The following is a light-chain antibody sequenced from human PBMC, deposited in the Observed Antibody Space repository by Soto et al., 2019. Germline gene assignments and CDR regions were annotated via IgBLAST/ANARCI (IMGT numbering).Light chain of an antibody. CDR2: GAS. V-gene: IGKV3-20*01. CDR3: QQYGGSPIT. J-gene: IGKJ5*01. CDR1: QSVSSK. Sequence: EIVLTQSPGTLSLSRGERATLSCRAGQSVSSKLAWYQQKPGQAPRLLISGASSRATGIPDRFSGSGSGTDFTLTISRLEPEDFAMYFCQQYGGSPITFGQGTQLEIK.